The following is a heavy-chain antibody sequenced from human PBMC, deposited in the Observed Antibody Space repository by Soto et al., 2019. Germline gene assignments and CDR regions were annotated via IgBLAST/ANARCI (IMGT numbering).Heavy chain of an antibody. CDR1: GGSISSYY. Sequence: SETLSLTCTVSGGSISSYYWSWIRQPPGKGLEWIGYIYYSGSTNYNPSLKSRVTISVDTSKNQFSLKLSSVTAADTAVYYCARADGSGSYYLFDYWGQGTLVTVSS. D-gene: IGHD3-10*01. CDR3: ARADGSGSYYLFDY. J-gene: IGHJ4*02. V-gene: IGHV4-59*01. CDR2: IYYSGST.